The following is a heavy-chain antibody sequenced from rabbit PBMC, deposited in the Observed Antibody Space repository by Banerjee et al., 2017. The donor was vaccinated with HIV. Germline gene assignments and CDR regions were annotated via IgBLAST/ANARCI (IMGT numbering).Heavy chain of an antibody. D-gene: IGHD6-1*01. Sequence: QEQLEESGGDLVKPGASLTLTCTASGIDFNSNYWICWVRQAPGKGLEWIACIYAGSSGSAWYANWAKGRFTISKTSSTTVTLQMTSLTAADTATYFCARDYTYGYAGYAYADYFNLWGPGTLVTVS. CDR1: GIDFNSNYW. CDR3: ARDYTYGYAGYAYADYFNL. V-gene: IGHV1S45*01. CDR2: IYAGSSGSA. J-gene: IGHJ4*01.